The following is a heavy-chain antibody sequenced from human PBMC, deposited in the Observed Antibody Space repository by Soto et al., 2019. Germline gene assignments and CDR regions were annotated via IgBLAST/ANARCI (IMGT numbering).Heavy chain of an antibody. V-gene: IGHV3-73*02. J-gene: IGHJ6*02. CDR2: IRSKANSYAT. CDR3: TRPTHSGSYSDDDDYYYGMDV. CDR1: GFTFSGSA. D-gene: IGHD1-26*01. Sequence: EVQLVESGGGLVQPGGSLKLSCAASGFTFSGSAMHWVRQASGKGLEWVGRIRSKANSYATAYAASVKGRFTISRDDSKNTAYLQMNSLTTEDTAVYYCTRPTHSGSYSDDDDYYYGMDVWGQGTTVTVSS.